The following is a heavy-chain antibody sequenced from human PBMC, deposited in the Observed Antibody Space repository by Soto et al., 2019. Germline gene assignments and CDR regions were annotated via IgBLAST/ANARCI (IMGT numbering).Heavy chain of an antibody. J-gene: IGHJ4*02. D-gene: IGHD3-3*01. V-gene: IGHV3-7*03. CDR2: IKQDGIEK. Sequence: GGSLRLSCTAFGFTFSNYWMSWVRQAPGKGLEWVANIKQDGIEKHYVDSVKGRFSISRDNAKNSLNLHMNSLGADDTAIYYCARVGLFDGDKPITFEYWGQGTLVTVSS. CDR1: GFTFSNYW. CDR3: ARVGLFDGDKPITFEY.